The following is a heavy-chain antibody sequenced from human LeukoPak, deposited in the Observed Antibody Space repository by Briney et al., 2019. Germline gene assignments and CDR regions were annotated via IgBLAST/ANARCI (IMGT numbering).Heavy chain of an antibody. CDR1: GGTFSRYA. CDR2: ITPIFGTA. CDR3: ARDAAIYDNSAYYYLW. J-gene: IGHJ4*02. V-gene: IGHV1-69*01. D-gene: IGHD3-22*01. Sequence: SVKVSCKASGGTFSRYAISWVRQAPGQGLEWMGGITPIFGTANYAQKFQGRVTITADESSSTAYMELRRLRSEDTAVYYSARDAAIYDNSAYYYLWWGQGTLVTVSS.